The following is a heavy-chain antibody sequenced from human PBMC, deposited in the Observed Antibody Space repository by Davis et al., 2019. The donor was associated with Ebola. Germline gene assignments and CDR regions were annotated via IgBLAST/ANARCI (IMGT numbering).Heavy chain of an antibody. CDR1: GFTFSSYG. CDR3: ATSRIMITFGGLID. CDR2: ISYDGSNK. D-gene: IGHD3-16*01. J-gene: IGHJ4*02. Sequence: PGGSLRLSCAASGFTFSSYGMHWVRQAPGKGLEWVAVISYDGSNKYYADSVKGRFTISRDNSKNTLYLQMNSLRDEDTAVYYCATSRIMITFGGLIDWGQGTLVTVSS. V-gene: IGHV3-30*03.